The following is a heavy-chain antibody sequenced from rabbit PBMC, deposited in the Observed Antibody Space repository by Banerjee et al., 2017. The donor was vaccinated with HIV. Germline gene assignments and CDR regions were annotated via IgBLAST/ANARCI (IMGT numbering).Heavy chain of an antibody. Sequence: QEQLVESGGGLVQPEGSLTLTCTASGFSFSSNYCMCWVRQTPGKGLEWIASIYVGSSVSTHYASWAKGRFAISKTSSTTVTLQMTSLTAADTATYFCARDMDSTSPYYFDLWGPGTLVTVS. V-gene: IGHV1S45*01. CDR1: GFSFSSNYC. CDR2: IYVGSSVST. CDR3: ARDMDSTSPYYFDL. D-gene: IGHD1-1*01. J-gene: IGHJ4*01.